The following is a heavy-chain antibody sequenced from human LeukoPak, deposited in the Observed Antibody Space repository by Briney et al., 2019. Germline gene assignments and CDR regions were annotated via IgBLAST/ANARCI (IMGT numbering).Heavy chain of an antibody. CDR3: ARAYCTNGVCLYGMDV. D-gene: IGHD2-8*01. Sequence: PSETLSLTCAVYGGPFSGYYWNWIRQPPGKGLEWIGEISHSGSTNYNPSLKSRVTISVDTSTNQFSLKLSSVTAADTAVYYCARAYCTNGVCLYGMDVWGQGTTVTVSS. J-gene: IGHJ6*02. CDR1: GGPFSGYY. CDR2: ISHSGST. V-gene: IGHV4-34*01.